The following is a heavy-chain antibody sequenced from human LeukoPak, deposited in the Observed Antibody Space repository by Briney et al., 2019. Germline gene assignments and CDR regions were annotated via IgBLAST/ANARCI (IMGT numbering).Heavy chain of an antibody. Sequence: GGSLRLSCAASGFTFSSYWTSWVRQAPGKGPEWVASIKEDGSEKYYGDSVSGRFTISRGNAKNSLYLQMNSLRAEDTAVYYCAQEGNWGQGTLVTVSS. V-gene: IGHV3-7*01. CDR3: AQEGN. J-gene: IGHJ4*02. CDR1: GFTFSSYW. CDR2: IKEDGSEK.